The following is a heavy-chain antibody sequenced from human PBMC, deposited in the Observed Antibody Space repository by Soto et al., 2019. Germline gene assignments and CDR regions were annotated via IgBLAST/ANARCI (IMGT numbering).Heavy chain of an antibody. V-gene: IGHV1-69*13. CDR1: GGTFSSYA. Sequence: GASVKVSCKASGGTFSSYAISWVRQAPGQGLEWMGGIIPIFGTANYAQKFQGRVTITADESTSTAYMELSSLRSEDTAVYYCARGRYSYGTRWFDPWGQGTLVTSPQ. CDR3: ARGRYSYGTRWFDP. D-gene: IGHD5-18*01. J-gene: IGHJ5*02. CDR2: IIPIFGTA.